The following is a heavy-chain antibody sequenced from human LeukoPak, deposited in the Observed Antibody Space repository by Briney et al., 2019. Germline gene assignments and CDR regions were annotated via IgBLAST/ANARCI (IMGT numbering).Heavy chain of an antibody. Sequence: SETLSLTCAVYGGSFSGYYWSWIRQPPGKGLEWIGEINHSGSTNYNPSLKSRVTISVDTSKNQFSLKLSSVTAADTAVYYCARALLPRRRPLGYWGQGTLVTVSS. J-gene: IGHJ4*02. V-gene: IGHV4-34*01. CDR3: ARALLPRRRPLGY. CDR1: GGSFSGYY. D-gene: IGHD2-21*01. CDR2: INHSGST.